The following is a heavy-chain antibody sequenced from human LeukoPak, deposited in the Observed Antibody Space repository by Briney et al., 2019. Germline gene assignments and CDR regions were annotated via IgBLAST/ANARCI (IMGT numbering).Heavy chain of an antibody. CDR2: ISGSGGST. V-gene: IGHV3-23*01. J-gene: IGHJ4*02. CDR3: AKDDTVPGQAGRTTTKKYFDY. D-gene: IGHD6-19*01. Sequence: GGSLRLSCAASGFTFSSYWMSWVRQAPGKGLEWVSAISGSGGSTYYADSVKGRFTISRDNSKNTLYLQVNSLRTEDTAVYYCAKDDTVPGQAGRTTTKKYFDYWGQGTLVTVSS. CDR1: GFTFSSYW.